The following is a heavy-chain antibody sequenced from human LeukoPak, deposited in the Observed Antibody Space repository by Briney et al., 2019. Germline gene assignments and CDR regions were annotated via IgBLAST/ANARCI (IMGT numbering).Heavy chain of an antibody. CDR1: GYTFSSYW. CDR2: IYPDDSDT. Sequence: GESLKISCKGSGYTFSSYWIGWVRQMPGKGLEWMGIIYPDDSDTKYSPSFQGQVTISADKSISTAYLQWSSLKASDTAMYYCARLAYCSNDVCYSNYYYSMDVWGKGTTVTVSS. D-gene: IGHD2-8*01. V-gene: IGHV5-51*01. J-gene: IGHJ6*03. CDR3: ARLAYCSNDVCYSNYYYSMDV.